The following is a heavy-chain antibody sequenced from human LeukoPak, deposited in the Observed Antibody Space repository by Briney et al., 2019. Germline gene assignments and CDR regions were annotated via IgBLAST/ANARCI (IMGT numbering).Heavy chain of an antibody. CDR1: GGSFSGYY. Sequence: SETLSLTCAVYGGSFSGYYWSWIRQPPGKGLEWIGSIYYSGSTYYNPSLKSRVTISVDTSKNQFSLKLSSVTAADTAVYYCARRRYSYAVDYWGQGTLVTVSS. D-gene: IGHD5-18*01. CDR2: IYYSGST. J-gene: IGHJ4*02. V-gene: IGHV4-34*01. CDR3: ARRRYSYAVDY.